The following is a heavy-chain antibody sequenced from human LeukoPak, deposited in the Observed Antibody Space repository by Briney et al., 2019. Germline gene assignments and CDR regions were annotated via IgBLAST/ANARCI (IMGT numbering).Heavy chain of an antibody. V-gene: IGHV3-15*01. CDR2: IKSKTDGGTT. J-gene: IGHJ4*02. CDR1: GFTFGNAW. CDR3: TTDLYYYDSSAYLPNDY. D-gene: IGHD3-22*01. Sequence: GGSLRLSCAASGFTFGNAWMSWVRQAPGKGLEWVGRIKSKTDGGTTDYAAPVKGRFTISRDDSKNTLSLQMNSLKAEDTAVYYCTTDLYYYDSSAYLPNDYWGQGTLVTVSS.